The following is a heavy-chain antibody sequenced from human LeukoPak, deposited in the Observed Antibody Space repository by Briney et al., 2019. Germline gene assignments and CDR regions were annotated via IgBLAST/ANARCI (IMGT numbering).Heavy chain of an antibody. Sequence: GGSLRLSCAASGFTFSSYSMNWVRQAPGKGLEWVSYISSSSSTIYYADSVKGRFTISRDNSKNTLYLQMNSLRAEDTAVYYCARSSIAAAGTGYFDYWGQGTLVTVSS. V-gene: IGHV3-48*01. D-gene: IGHD6-13*01. J-gene: IGHJ4*02. CDR1: GFTFSSYS. CDR3: ARSSIAAAGTGYFDY. CDR2: ISSSSSTI.